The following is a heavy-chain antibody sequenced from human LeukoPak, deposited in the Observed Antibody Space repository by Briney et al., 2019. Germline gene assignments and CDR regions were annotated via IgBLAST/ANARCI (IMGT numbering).Heavy chain of an antibody. D-gene: IGHD5-18*01. Sequence: KAGGSLRLSCAASGFTFSSYGMHWVRQAPGKGLEWVAVISYDGSNKYYADSVKGRFTISRDNSKNTLYLQMNSLRAEDTAVYYCAKEGHVDTAMVPNWFDPWGHGTLVTVSS. V-gene: IGHV3-30*18. CDR3: AKEGHVDTAMVPNWFDP. CDR2: ISYDGSNK. J-gene: IGHJ5*02. CDR1: GFTFSSYG.